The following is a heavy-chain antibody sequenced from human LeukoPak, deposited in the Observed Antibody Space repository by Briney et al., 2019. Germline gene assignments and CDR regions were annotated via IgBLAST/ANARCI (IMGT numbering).Heavy chain of an antibody. CDR1: GGSISSSSYY. D-gene: IGHD2-15*01. J-gene: IGHJ4*02. Sequence: PSETLSLTCTVSGGSISSSSYYWGWIRQPPGKGLEWIGSIYYSGSTYYNPSLKSRVTISVDTSKNQFSLKLSSVTAADTAVYYCARDLKRLVVVAATRPGFDYWGQGTLVTVSS. CDR3: ARDLKRLVVVAATRPGFDY. CDR2: IYYSGST. V-gene: IGHV4-39*02.